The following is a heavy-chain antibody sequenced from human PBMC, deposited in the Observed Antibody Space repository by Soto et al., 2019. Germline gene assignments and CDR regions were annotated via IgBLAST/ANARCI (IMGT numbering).Heavy chain of an antibody. CDR3: ARAGLFRRASYVGHFDY. D-gene: IGHD3-10*02. CDR1: GGAISIGGSY. Sequence: QVQLQESVPGLVKPSQTLSLTWTVSGGAISIGGSYWSWIREPPGKGLELIGYIYYSGSNYYNLSLKSRVTISEDTSQNQLSLKLSSMTAPDTTVYYCARAGLFRRASYVGHFDYWGQATLVSVPS. CDR2: IYYSGSN. V-gene: IGHV4-30-4*01. J-gene: IGHJ4*02.